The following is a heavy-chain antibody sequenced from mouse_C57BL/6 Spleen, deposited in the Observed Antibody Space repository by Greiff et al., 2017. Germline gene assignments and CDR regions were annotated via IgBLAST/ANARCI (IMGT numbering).Heavy chain of an antibody. CDR2: INPGSGGT. CDR3: ARGYGSSYDAMDY. D-gene: IGHD1-1*01. J-gene: IGHJ4*01. V-gene: IGHV1-54*01. CDR1: GYAFTNYL. Sequence: VQLVESGAELVRPGTSVKVSCKASGYAFTNYLIEWVKQRPGQGLEWIGVINPGSGGTNYNEKFKGKATLTADKSSSTAYMQLSSLTSEDSAVYFCARGYGSSYDAMDYWGQGTSVTVSS.